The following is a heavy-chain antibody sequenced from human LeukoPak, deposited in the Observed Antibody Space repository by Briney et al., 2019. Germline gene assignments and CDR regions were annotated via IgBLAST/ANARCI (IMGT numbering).Heavy chain of an antibody. J-gene: IGHJ4*02. V-gene: IGHV3-64*01. CDR3: ASEGIESSGYDFDY. CDR1: GFTFSTYV. CDR2: ISDNGDTT. Sequence: GGSLRLSCAASGFTFSTYVMHWVRQAPGKGLEYVSAISDNGDTTYCANSVKGRFTISRDNAKNSLYLQMNSLRAEDTAVYYCASEGIESSGYDFDYWGQGTLVTVSS. D-gene: IGHD3-22*01.